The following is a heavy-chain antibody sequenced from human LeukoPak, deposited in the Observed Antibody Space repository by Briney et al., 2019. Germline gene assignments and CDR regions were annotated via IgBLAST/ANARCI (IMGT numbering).Heavy chain of an antibody. V-gene: IGHV1-8*01. D-gene: IGHD3-10*01. CDR2: MNPNSGNT. CDR1: GYTFTSYD. Sequence: ASVKVSCKASGYTFTSYDINWVRQATGQGLEWMGWMNPNSGNTGYAQKFQGRVTMTRNTSISTAYMELSSLRSEDTAVYYCASSDPLLVRGDREYGMDVWGQGATVTVSS. CDR3: ASSDPLLVRGDREYGMDV. J-gene: IGHJ6*02.